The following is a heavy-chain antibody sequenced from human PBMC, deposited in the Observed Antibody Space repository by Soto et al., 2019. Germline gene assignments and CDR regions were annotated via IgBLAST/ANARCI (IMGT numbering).Heavy chain of an antibody. CDR3: VGGQYYFDY. V-gene: IGHV3-30*03. CDR2: ISYDGSDK. J-gene: IGHJ4*02. D-gene: IGHD3-10*01. Sequence: QVQLVESGGGVVQPGRSLRLSCAASGFPFTSYGMHWVREGPDKGLEWVAIISYDGSDKYYADSVKGRFTISRDNSKNTLYLQMNSLRREDTAVYYCVGGQYYFDYRGQGTLVIVSS. CDR1: GFPFTSYG.